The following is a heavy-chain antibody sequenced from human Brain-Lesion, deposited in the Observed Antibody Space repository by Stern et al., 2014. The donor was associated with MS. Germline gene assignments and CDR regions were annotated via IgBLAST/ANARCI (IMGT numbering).Heavy chain of an antibody. J-gene: IGHJ4*02. Sequence: VQLVQSGGGLGKPGRSLRLSCEASGFSFEDHGMHWVRQAPGKGLEWVSGINWNSGTIAYADSVKCRFTISRDGAKNSLYLHMNGLRAEDTALYYCAKDMMDYFASGTFGSFDHWGQGTLVTVSS. V-gene: IGHV3-9*01. CDR3: AKDMMDYFASGTFGSFDH. CDR1: GFSFEDHG. CDR2: INWNSGTI. D-gene: IGHD3-10*01.